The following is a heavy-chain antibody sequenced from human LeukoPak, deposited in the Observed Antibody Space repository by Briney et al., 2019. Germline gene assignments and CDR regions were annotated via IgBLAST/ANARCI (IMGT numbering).Heavy chain of an antibody. J-gene: IGHJ4*02. Sequence: PGGSLRLSCAASGFTFSSYEMNWVRQVPGKGLEWVSYISTTSTIYYADSVKGRFTISRDSAKNSLYLQMNSLRDEDTAVYYCARGDAAIDYWGQGTLVTVSS. CDR2: ISTTSTI. V-gene: IGHV3-48*03. CDR1: GFTFSSYE. CDR3: ARGDAAIDY. D-gene: IGHD5-18*01.